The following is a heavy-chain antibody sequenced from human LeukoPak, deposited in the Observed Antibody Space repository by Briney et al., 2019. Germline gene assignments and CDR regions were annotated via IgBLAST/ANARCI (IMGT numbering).Heavy chain of an antibody. CDR1: GYTFINYY. J-gene: IGHJ5*02. CDR2: INPSGDSV. Sequence: ASVKVSCKASGYTFINYYTHWVRQAPGQGLEWMGRINPSGDSVNYAQKLQDRLTMTRDTSTNTVYLELSSLRSGDTAIYYCARTLADGGTNHWGQGTLVTVSS. V-gene: IGHV1-46*04. D-gene: IGHD2-15*01. CDR3: ARTLADGGTNH.